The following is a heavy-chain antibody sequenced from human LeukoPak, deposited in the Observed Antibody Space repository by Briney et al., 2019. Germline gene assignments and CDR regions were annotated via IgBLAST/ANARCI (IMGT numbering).Heavy chain of an antibody. CDR1: GYTFTGYY. V-gene: IGHV1-2*02. J-gene: IGHJ6*02. Sequence: GASVKVSCKASGYTFTGYYMHWVRQAPGQGLEWMGWINPNSGGTNYAQKFQVRVTMTRDTSISTAYMELSRLRSDDTAVYYCARVHCSGGSCYPPYYYGMDVWGQGTTVTVSS. CDR2: INPNSGGT. CDR3: ARVHCSGGSCYPPYYYGMDV. D-gene: IGHD2-15*01.